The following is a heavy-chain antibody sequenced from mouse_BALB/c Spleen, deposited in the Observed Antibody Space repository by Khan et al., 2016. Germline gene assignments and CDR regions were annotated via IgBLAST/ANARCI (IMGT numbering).Heavy chain of an antibody. CDR2: ISYSGST. Sequence: EVQLQESGPGLVKPSQSLSLTCTVTGYSITSDYAWNWIRQFPGNRLGWIGYISYSGSTSYNLSLKRRISITRETSKNQFFLQLNSVNLEDTATYACARSDDGEKGAMDYWGQGTSVTVSS. CDR3: ARSDDGEKGAMDY. V-gene: IGHV3-2*02. J-gene: IGHJ4*01. D-gene: IGHD1-1*01. CDR1: GYSITSDYA.